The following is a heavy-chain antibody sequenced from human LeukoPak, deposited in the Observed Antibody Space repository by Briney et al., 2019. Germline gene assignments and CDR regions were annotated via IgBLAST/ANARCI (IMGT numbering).Heavy chain of an antibody. CDR1: GHTFTCYY. Sequence: ASVKVSCKASGHTFTCYYMHWVRQAPGQGLEWMGWINPNSGGTNYAQKFQGRVTMTRDTSISTAYMELSRLRSDDTAVYYCAREGDSIAVAGSDQDAFDIWGQGTMVTVSS. CDR2: INPNSGGT. V-gene: IGHV1-2*02. D-gene: IGHD6-19*01. J-gene: IGHJ3*02. CDR3: AREGDSIAVAGSDQDAFDI.